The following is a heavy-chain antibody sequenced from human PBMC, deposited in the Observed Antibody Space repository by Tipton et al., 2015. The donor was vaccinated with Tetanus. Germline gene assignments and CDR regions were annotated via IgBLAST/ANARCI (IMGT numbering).Heavy chain of an antibody. Sequence: LRLSCSVSGGSVNSGTYYWNWIRQSPGKEPEWVGYVYHNGNTNYHPSLKGRLTISADTSKNQFSLNLKSVITADTAIYYCARANNDYPKKGPFDYWGQGILVTVSS. CDR1: GGSVNSGTYY. CDR2: VYHNGNT. CDR3: ARANNDYPKKGPFDY. D-gene: IGHD5-12*01. V-gene: IGHV4-61*01. J-gene: IGHJ4*02.